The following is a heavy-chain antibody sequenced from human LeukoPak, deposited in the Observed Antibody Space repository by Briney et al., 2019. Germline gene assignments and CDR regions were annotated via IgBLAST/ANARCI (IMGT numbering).Heavy chain of an antibody. D-gene: IGHD3-3*01. CDR2: ISGNGGST. J-gene: IGHJ4*02. CDR3: AKAQYDFWSGLDY. V-gene: IGHV3-64D*09. Sequence: GGSLRLSCSASGFTFSRYPMHWVRQAPGKGLEYVSAISGNGGSTYYADSVKGRFTISRDNSKNTLYLQMSSLTTEDTAIYYCAKAQYDFWSGLDYWGQGTLVTVSS. CDR1: GFTFSRYP.